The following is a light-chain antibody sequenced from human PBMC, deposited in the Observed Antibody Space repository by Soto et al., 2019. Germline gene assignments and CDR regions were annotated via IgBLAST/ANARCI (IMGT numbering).Light chain of an antibody. Sequence: DIQMTQSPSTLSASVGDRVTITCRASQSISSWLAWYQQKPGKAPKLLIYEASNLESGVPSRFSGSGSGTEFTLTISSLQPDDFANYYCQQSNNYPWTFGQGTKVEIK. V-gene: IGKV1-5*03. CDR3: QQSNNYPWT. CDR2: EAS. J-gene: IGKJ1*01. CDR1: QSISSW.